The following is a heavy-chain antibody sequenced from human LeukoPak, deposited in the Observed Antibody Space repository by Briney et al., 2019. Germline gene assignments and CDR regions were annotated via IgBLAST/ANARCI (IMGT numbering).Heavy chain of an antibody. Sequence: SETLSLTCTVSGGSIRSYYWSWIRQPPGKGLEWIGYIYYSGSTDSNPSLKSRVTISVDTSKNQFSLKLSSVTAADTAVYYCARTYCSGGSCHFDYWGQGTLVTVSS. D-gene: IGHD2-15*01. V-gene: IGHV4-59*08. CDR3: ARTYCSGGSCHFDY. J-gene: IGHJ4*02. CDR2: IYYSGST. CDR1: GGSIRSYY.